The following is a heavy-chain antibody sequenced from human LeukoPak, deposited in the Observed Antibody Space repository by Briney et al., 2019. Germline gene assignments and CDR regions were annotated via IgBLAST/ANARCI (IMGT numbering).Heavy chain of an antibody. CDR1: GGNISSYV. J-gene: IGHJ4*02. V-gene: IGHV1-69*13. CDR2: IIPIFGTA. Sequence: ASVKVSCKASGGNISSYVISWVRQAPGQGLEWMGGIIPIFGTANYAQKFQGRVTITADESTSTAYMELSSLGDEDAAVYYGARPNADYDILTGYYPTWGQGTLVTVSS. CDR3: ARPNADYDILTGYYPT. D-gene: IGHD3-9*01.